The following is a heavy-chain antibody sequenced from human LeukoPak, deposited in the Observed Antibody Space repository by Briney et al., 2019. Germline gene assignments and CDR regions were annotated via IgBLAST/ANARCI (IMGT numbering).Heavy chain of an antibody. Sequence: PSETLSLTCTVSGGSISSGGYYWSWIRQHPGKGLEWIGYIYYSGSTYYNPSLKSRVTISVDTSKNQFSLKLSSVTAADTAVHYCAREDSSGYLADYWGQGTLVTVSS. CDR1: GGSISSGGYY. CDR3: AREDSSGYLADY. J-gene: IGHJ4*02. D-gene: IGHD3-22*01. V-gene: IGHV4-31*03. CDR2: IYYSGST.